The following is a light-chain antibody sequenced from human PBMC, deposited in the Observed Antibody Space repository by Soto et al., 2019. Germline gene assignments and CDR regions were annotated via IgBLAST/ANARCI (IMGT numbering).Light chain of an antibody. CDR3: QQYSSSPLT. V-gene: IGKV3-11*01. Sequence: ELVLTQSPATLSLSPVERATLSCRASQSVSSYLAWYQQKPGQPPRLLIYDASNRATGIPGRFSGSGSGADFTLTISRLEPEDFAVYYCQQYSSSPLTCGGGTKVDIK. CDR2: DAS. CDR1: QSVSSY. J-gene: IGKJ4*01.